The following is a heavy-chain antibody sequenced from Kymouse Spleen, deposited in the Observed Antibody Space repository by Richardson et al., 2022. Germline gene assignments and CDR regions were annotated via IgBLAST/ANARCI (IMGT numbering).Heavy chain of an antibody. CDR1: GFTFSDHY. D-gene: IGHD3-10*01. V-gene: IGHV3-72*01. CDR3: ARGITMVRGVIRYYYYGMDV. CDR2: TRNKANSYTT. Sequence: EVQLVESGGGLVQPGGSLRLSCAASGFTFSDHYMDWVRQAPGKGLEWVGRTRNKANSYTTEYAASVKGRFTISRDDSKNSLYLQMNSLKTEDTAVYYCARGITMVRGVIRYYYYGMDVWGQGTTVTVSS. J-gene: IGHJ6*02.